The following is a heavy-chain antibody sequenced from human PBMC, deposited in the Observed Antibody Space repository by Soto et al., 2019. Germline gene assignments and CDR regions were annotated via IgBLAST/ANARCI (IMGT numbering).Heavy chain of an antibody. Sequence: GGSLRLSCAASGFTFSSYSMNWVRQAPGKGLEWVSSISSSSYIYYADSVKGRFTISRDNAKNSLYLQMNSLRAEDTAVYYCARVARGGAAAFDAFDIWGQGTMVTVSS. V-gene: IGHV3-21*01. CDR1: GFTFSSYS. D-gene: IGHD6-13*01. J-gene: IGHJ3*02. CDR2: ISSSSYI. CDR3: ARVARGGAAAFDAFDI.